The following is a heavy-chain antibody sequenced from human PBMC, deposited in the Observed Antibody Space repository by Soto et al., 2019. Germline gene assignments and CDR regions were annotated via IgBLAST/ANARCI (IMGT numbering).Heavy chain of an antibody. CDR2: IIPILRSV. V-gene: IGHV1-69*01. D-gene: IGHD2-2*01. J-gene: IGHJ4*02. CDR3: APEGVSVPAGTFEY. CDR1: GDTIGSFA. Sequence: QVQLVQSGAEVLNPGSSLKVSCKASGDTIGSFAFSWVRQAPGQGIEWLGGIIPILRSVSHAQRFQGRLTLTADESSITVFMELSRLTSEDTADYYCAPEGVSVPAGTFEYWGQGPLVTVSS.